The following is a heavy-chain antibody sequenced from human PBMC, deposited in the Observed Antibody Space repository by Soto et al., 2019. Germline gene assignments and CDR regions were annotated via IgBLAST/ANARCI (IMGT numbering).Heavy chain of an antibody. J-gene: IGHJ4*02. Sequence: SETLSLTCTVSGGSISSSSYYWGWIRQPPGKGLEWIGSIYYSGSTYYNPSLKSRVTISVDTSKNQFSLKLSSVTAADTAVYYCAGPAAMDAFDYWGQGTLVTVSS. V-gene: IGHV4-39*01. CDR2: IYYSGST. D-gene: IGHD2-2*01. CDR1: GGSISSSSYY. CDR3: AGPAAMDAFDY.